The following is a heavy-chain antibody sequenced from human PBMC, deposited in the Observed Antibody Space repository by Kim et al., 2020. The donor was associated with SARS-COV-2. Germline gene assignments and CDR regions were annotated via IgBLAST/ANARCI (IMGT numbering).Heavy chain of an antibody. CDR3: ARDGEHNNWALNWFDS. V-gene: IGHV3-23*01. CDR2: ISGAGGTT. J-gene: IGHJ5*01. CDR1: GFTFINYG. Sequence: GGSLRLSCVASGFTFINYGMSWVRQAPGGGLEWVSYISGAGGTTHYADSVKGRFTISRDRSGNTLYLEMNNLGVDDTATYFCARDGEHNNWALNWFDSWG. D-gene: IGHD1-20*01.